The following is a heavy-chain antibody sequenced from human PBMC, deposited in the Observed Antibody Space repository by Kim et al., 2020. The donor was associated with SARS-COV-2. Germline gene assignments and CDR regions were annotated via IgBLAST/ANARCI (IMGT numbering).Heavy chain of an antibody. J-gene: IGHJ6*03. Sequence: CAPHGFSLITYGLSRVRQAPGKGLEWVAFISSSSFYVHYADSVKGRFTISRDNAKNSVYLHVNSLRVEDTAQYYCARDLGGTAPYYMDV. CDR2: ISSSSFYV. D-gene: IGHD1-26*01. CDR1: GFSLITYG. CDR3: ARDLGGTAPYYMDV. V-gene: IGHV3-21*01.